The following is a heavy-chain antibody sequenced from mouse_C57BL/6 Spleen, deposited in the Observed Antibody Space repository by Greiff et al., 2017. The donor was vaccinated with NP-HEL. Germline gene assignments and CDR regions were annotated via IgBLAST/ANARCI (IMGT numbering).Heavy chain of an antibody. Sequence: EVQLQQSGAELVRPGASVKLSCTASGFNIKDDYMHWVKQRPEQGLEWIGWIDPENGDTEYASKFQGKATITADTSSNTAYLQLSSLTSEDTAVYYCTCYYYGSSYYAMDYWGQGTSVTVSS. CDR2: IDPENGDT. J-gene: IGHJ4*01. CDR3: TCYYYGSSYYAMDY. CDR1: GFNIKDDY. V-gene: IGHV14-4*01. D-gene: IGHD1-1*01.